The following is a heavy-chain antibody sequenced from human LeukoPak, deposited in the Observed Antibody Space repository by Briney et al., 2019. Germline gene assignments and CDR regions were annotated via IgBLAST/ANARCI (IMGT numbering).Heavy chain of an antibody. V-gene: IGHV5-51*01. D-gene: IGHD3-3*01. CDR2: IYPGDSDT. CDR3: ARPDDLWSGVDY. CDR1: GYSLSTYW. Sequence: PGESLKISCKGSGYSLSTYWIVWVRQMPGKGLEWMGIIYPGDSDTRYSPSFQGQVTISADKSIRTAYLQWSSLKASDSAMYYCARPDDLWSGVDYWGQGTLVTVSS. J-gene: IGHJ4*02.